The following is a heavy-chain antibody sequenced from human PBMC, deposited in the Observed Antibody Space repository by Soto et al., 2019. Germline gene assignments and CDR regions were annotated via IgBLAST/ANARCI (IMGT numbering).Heavy chain of an antibody. V-gene: IGHV3-30-3*01. CDR2: ISYDGSNK. CDR3: AREPIAAAGDGYGDYDGGMDV. Sequence: PGGSLRLSCAASGFTFSSYAMHWVRQAPGKGLEWVAVISYDGSNKYYADSVKGRFTISRDNSKNTRYLQMNSLRAEDTAVYYCAREPIAAAGDGYGDYDGGMDVWGQGATVTVSS. D-gene: IGHD6-13*01. J-gene: IGHJ6*02. CDR1: GFTFSSYA.